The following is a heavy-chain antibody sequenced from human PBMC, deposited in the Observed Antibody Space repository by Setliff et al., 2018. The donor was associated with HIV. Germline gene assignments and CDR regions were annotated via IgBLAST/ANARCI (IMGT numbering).Heavy chain of an antibody. J-gene: IGHJ3*02. Sequence: GASVKVSCKASGYAFSSYGFSWVRQAPGQGLEWMGWISGNNGNRNYAQRLQGRVTMTTDTSTGTAYMELRSLRSDDTAVYYCAREGLLGIWGQGTMVTVSS. V-gene: IGHV1-18*01. CDR2: ISGNNGNR. CDR3: AREGLLGI. CDR1: GYAFSSYG. D-gene: IGHD3-16*01.